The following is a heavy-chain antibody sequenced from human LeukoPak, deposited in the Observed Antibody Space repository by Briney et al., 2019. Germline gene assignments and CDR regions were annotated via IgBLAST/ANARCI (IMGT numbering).Heavy chain of an antibody. D-gene: IGHD1-26*01. CDR1: GYSFTDYY. J-gene: IGHJ4*02. CDR3: ARSNSWNDYFDS. CDR2: INPNSGGT. Sequence: ASVKVSCKASGYSFTDYYMHWVRQAPGQGLEWMGWINPNSGGTNYAQKFQGRVTMTRDTSITTAYMDLSRLRSDDTAVYYCARSNSWNDYFDSWGQGTLVTVSS. V-gene: IGHV1-2*02.